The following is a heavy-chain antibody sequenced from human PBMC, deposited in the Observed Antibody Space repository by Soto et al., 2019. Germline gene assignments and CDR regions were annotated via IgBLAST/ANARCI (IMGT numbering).Heavy chain of an antibody. CDR2: ISYDGSNK. CDR1: GFTFSSYG. J-gene: IGHJ4*02. CDR3: AKDSGLAEFDWTTHDY. V-gene: IGHV3-30*18. D-gene: IGHD3-9*01. Sequence: QVQLVESGGGVVQPGRSLRLSCAASGFTFSSYGMHWVRQAPGKGLEWVAVISYDGSNKYYADSVKGRFTISRDNSKNTLYLQMNSLRAEDTAVYYCAKDSGLAEFDWTTHDYWGQGTLVTVSS.